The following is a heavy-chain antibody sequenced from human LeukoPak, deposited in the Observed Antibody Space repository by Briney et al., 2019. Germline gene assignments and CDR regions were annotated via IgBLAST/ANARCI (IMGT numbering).Heavy chain of an antibody. CDR3: ARVQAEVGPGH. J-gene: IGHJ4*02. D-gene: IGHD1-26*01. Sequence: PSETLSLTCTVYGGSFSGYYWSWIRQPPVKRLEWIGEINHSGSTNYNPSLKSRVTISVDTSKNQFSLKLSSVTAADTAMYYCARVQAEVGPGHWGQGTLVTVSS. CDR2: INHSGST. V-gene: IGHV4-34*01. CDR1: GGSFSGYY.